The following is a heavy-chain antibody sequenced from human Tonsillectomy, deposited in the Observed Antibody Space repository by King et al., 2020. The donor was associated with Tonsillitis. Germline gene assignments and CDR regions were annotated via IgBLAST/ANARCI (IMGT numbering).Heavy chain of an antibody. CDR3: ARGLVGASGFFDY. D-gene: IGHD1-26*01. J-gene: IGHJ4*02. V-gene: IGHV3-33*01. CDR1: GFSFTTYG. Sequence: QVQLVESGGGVVQPGRSLRLSCAASGFSFTTYGMHWVRQAPGKGLEWVATIWYDGYNKHYAVSLKGRFTISRDNSKKTLFLQMNSLRAEDTAVYYCARGLVGASGFFDYWGQGILVTVSS. CDR2: IWYDGYNK.